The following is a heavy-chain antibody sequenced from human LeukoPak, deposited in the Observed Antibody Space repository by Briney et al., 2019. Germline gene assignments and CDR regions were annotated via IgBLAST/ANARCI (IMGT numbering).Heavy chain of an antibody. J-gene: IGHJ4*02. V-gene: IGHV4-59*01. CDR2: IYYSGST. CDR3: ARVEMATISYYFDY. Sequence: SETLSLTCTVSGGSLSSYYWSWIRQPPGKGLEWIGYIYYSGSTNYNPSLKSRATISVDTSKNQFSLKLSSVTAADTAVYYCARVEMATISYYFDYWGQGTLVTVSS. D-gene: IGHD5-24*01. CDR1: GGSLSSYY.